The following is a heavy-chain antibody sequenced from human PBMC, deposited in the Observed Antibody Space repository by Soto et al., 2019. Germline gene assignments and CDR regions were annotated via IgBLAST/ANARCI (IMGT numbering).Heavy chain of an antibody. J-gene: IGHJ6*02. V-gene: IGHV2-5*02. CDR1: GFSFSSIGEG. CDR3: VQSRCGGDCLQSYSSHSYYGLDV. CDR2: IYWDDDK. D-gene: IGHD2-21*02. Sequence: QITLKESGPTLVKPTQTLTLTCTFPGFSFSSIGEGVGWIRQPPGKALEWLALIYWDDDKRYSPSLKSRLTITKDTSKNQWVLTMTNMDPVDTATYYCVQSRCGGDCLQSYSSHSYYGLDVWGQGTTVTVSS.